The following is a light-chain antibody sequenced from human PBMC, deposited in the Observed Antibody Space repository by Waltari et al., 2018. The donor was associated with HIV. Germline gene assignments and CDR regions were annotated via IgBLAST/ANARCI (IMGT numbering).Light chain of an antibody. CDR1: SSNIGPHSG. V-gene: IGLV1-40*01. CDR3: QSYDTNLSGSV. Sequence: SALTLPPSVSGAPARSVAIYCAGSSSNIGPHSGVHSYQQVQGTAPNLLIFGDRNRPSGVPDRFPGSTSGTSASLAITGLQAEDEADYYCQSYDTNLSGSVFGGGTKVTVL. J-gene: IGLJ3*02. CDR2: GDR.